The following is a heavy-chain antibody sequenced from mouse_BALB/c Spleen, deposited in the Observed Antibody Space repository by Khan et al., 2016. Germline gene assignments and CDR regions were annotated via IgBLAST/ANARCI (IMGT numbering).Heavy chain of an antibody. Sequence: EVELVESGGGLVQPGGSRKLSCAASGFTFSSFGMHWVRQALEKGLEWVAFISSGSSAIYYADTVKGRFTISRDNPKNTLFLQMTSLRSEDTAMYYCGRGDYWGQGTTLTVSS. CDR2: ISSGSSAI. CDR1: GFTFSSFG. V-gene: IGHV5-17*02. J-gene: IGHJ2*01. CDR3: GRGDY.